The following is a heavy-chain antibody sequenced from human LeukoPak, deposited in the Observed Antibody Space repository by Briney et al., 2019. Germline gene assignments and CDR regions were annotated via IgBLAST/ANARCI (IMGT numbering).Heavy chain of an antibody. D-gene: IGHD2-15*01. CDR1: GGTFSSYA. CDR3: ASPLALGYCSGGSCYAAFDI. Sequence: ASVKVSCKASGGTFSSYAISWVRQAPGQGLEWMGGIIPIFGTANYAQKFQGRVTITADKSTSTAYMELSSLRSEDTAVYYCASPLALGYCSGGSCYAAFDIWGQGTMVTVSS. CDR2: IIPIFGTA. J-gene: IGHJ3*02. V-gene: IGHV1-69*06.